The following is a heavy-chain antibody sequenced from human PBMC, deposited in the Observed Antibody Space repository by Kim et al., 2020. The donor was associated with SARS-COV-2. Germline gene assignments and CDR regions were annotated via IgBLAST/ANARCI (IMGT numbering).Heavy chain of an antibody. D-gene: IGHD6-13*01. V-gene: IGHV3-11*06. Sequence: GGSLRLSCAASGFTFSDYYMSWIRQAPGKGLEWVSYISSSSSYTNYADSVKGRFTISRDNAKNSLYLQMNSLRAEDTAVYYCARVHSSWYVWFDPWGQGTLVTVSS. CDR3: ARVHSSWYVWFDP. CDR2: ISSSSSYT. CDR1: GFTFSDYY. J-gene: IGHJ5*02.